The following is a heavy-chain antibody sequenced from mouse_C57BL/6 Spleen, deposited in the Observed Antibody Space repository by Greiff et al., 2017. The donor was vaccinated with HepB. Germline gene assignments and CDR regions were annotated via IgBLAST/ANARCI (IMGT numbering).Heavy chain of an antibody. J-gene: IGHJ3*01. V-gene: IGHV5-12*01. Sequence: EVQLVESGGGLVQPGGSLKLSCAASGFTFSDYYMYWVRQTPEKRLEWVAYISNGGGSTYYPDTVKGRFTISRDNAKNTLYLQMSRLKSEDTAMYYCARPNWDGAAWFAYWGQGTLVTVSA. CDR1: GFTFSDYY. D-gene: IGHD4-1*01. CDR2: ISNGGGST. CDR3: ARPNWDGAAWFAY.